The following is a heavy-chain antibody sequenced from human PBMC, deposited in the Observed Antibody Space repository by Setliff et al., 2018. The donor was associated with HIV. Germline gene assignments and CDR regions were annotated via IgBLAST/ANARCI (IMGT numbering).Heavy chain of an antibody. CDR3: ARNPRIAVAGTDYYYYMDV. D-gene: IGHD6-19*01. J-gene: IGHJ6*03. CDR2: INPSGGST. Sequence: ASVKVSCKASGYTFTSYYMHWVRQAPGQGLEWMGIINPSGGSTSYAQKFQGSVTMTRDTSTSTVYMELSSLRSEDTAVYYCARNPRIAVAGTDYYYYMDVWGKGTTVTVSS. V-gene: IGHV1-46*01. CDR1: GYTFTSYY.